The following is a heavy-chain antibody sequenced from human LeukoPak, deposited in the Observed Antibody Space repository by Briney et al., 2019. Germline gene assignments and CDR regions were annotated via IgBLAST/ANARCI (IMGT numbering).Heavy chain of an antibody. D-gene: IGHD6-19*01. Sequence: GGSLRLSCAASGFTFSSYSMNWVRQAPGKGLEWVSSISSSSSYIYYADSVKGRFTISRDNSKNTLYLQMNSLRAEDTAVYYCARDGAGYSSGWYGGDYWGQGTLVTVSS. CDR3: ARDGAGYSSGWYGGDY. J-gene: IGHJ4*02. V-gene: IGHV3-21*01. CDR2: ISSSSSYI. CDR1: GFTFSSYS.